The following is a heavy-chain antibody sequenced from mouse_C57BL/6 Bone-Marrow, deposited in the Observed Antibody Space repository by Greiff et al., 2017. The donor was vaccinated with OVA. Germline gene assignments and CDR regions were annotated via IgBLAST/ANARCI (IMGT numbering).Heavy chain of an antibody. CDR3: ALYYSNSLYAMDY. J-gene: IGHJ4*01. CDR1: GFNIKDYY. V-gene: IGHV14-2*01. D-gene: IGHD2-5*01. Sequence: EVQLQQSGAELVKPGASVKLSCTASGFNIKDYYMHWVKQRTEQGLEWIGRIDPEDGETKYAPKFQVKATITADTSSNTAYLQLSSLTSEDTAVYYCALYYSNSLYAMDYWGKGTSVTVSS. CDR2: IDPEDGET.